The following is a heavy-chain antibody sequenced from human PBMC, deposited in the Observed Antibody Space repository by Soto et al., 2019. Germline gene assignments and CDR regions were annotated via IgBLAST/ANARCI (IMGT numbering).Heavy chain of an antibody. Sequence: QVQLQESGPGLVKPSETLSLTCTVSGGSISSYYWSWIRQPPGKGLEWIGYIYYSGSTNYNPSLKSRVTISVDTSKNQFSLKLSSVTAADTAVYYCARDSADFWSGYYKGWFDPWGQGTLVTVSS. V-gene: IGHV4-59*01. J-gene: IGHJ5*02. CDR2: IYYSGST. CDR3: ARDSADFWSGYYKGWFDP. CDR1: GGSISSYY. D-gene: IGHD3-3*01.